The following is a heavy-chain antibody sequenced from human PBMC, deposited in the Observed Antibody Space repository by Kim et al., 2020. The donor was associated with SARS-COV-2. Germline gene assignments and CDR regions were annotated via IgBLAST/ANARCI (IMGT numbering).Heavy chain of an antibody. CDR2: ISGSGGST. Sequence: GGSLRLSCAASGFTFSSYAMSWVRQAPGNGLEWVSAISGSGGSTYYADSVKGRFTISRDNSNNTLYLQMNSLRAEDTAVYYCAKCWFTLFGVVKLTPYGYKDVWGKGTTVTVSS. V-gene: IGHV3-23*01. CDR3: AKCWFTLFGVVKLTPYGYKDV. J-gene: IGHJ6*03. CDR1: GFTFSSYA. D-gene: IGHD3-3*01.